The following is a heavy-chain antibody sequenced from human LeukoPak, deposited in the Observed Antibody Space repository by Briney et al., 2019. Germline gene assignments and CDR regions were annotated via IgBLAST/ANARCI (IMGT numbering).Heavy chain of an antibody. Sequence: ASVEVSCEGSGYIFTGYYTQWVRQAPGQGLEWMGWINPNSGETNYAQKFQGRVTMTRDTSTRTADMELSSLRPEDTAVYYCARDDGSHFFDFWGQGTLVTVSS. CDR1: GYIFTGYY. J-gene: IGHJ4*02. CDR2: INPNSGET. V-gene: IGHV1-2*02. D-gene: IGHD3-10*01. CDR3: ARDDGSHFFDF.